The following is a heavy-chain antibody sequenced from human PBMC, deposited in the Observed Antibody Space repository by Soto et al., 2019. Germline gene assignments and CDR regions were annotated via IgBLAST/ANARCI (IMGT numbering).Heavy chain of an antibody. CDR3: GGPTRDFDY. CDR2: FYSGGTT. D-gene: IGHD6-6*01. V-gene: IGHV3-53*04. Sequence: KKLEWVSVFYSGGTTYYADSVKGRFTISRHSSNNTLYLQMNSLGPEDTAVYYCGGPTRDFDYWGHGTPVIVFS. J-gene: IGHJ4*01.